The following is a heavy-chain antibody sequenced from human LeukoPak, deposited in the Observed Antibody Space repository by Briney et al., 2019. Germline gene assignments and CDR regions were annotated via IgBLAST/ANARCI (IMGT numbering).Heavy chain of an antibody. CDR2: ISGSGGST. V-gene: IGHV3-23*01. CDR1: GFTFSSYA. J-gene: IGHJ4*02. D-gene: IGHD6-19*01. CDR3: ASGVYSSGWYLDY. Sequence: GGSLRLSCAASGFTFSSYAMSWVRQAPGKGLEGVSAISGSGGSTYYADSVTGRFTISRDNSKNTLYLQMNSLRAEDTAIYYCASGVYSSGWYLDYWGQGTLVTVSS.